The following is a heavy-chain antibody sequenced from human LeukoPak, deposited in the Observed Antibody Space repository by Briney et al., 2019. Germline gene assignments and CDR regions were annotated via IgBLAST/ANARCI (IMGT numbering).Heavy chain of an antibody. CDR1: GGTFSSYA. J-gene: IGHJ6*02. Sequence: GASVKVSCKASGGTFSSYAISWVRQAPGQGLEWMGRIIPILGIANYAQKFQGRVTITADKSTSTAYMELSSLRSEDTAVYYCAKVVVVPAATRGPIHYYYYGMDVWGQGTTVTVSS. CDR2: IIPILGIA. CDR3: AKVVVVPAATRGPIHYYYYGMDV. D-gene: IGHD2-2*01. V-gene: IGHV1-69*04.